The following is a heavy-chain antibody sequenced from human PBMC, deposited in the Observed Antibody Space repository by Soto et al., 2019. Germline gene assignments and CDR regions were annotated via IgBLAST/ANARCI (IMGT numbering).Heavy chain of an antibody. V-gene: IGHV1-69*01. D-gene: IGHD3-16*02. CDR2: IIPIFGTA. J-gene: IGHJ4*02. CDR1: GGTFSSYA. Sequence: QVQLVQSGAEVKKPGSSVKVSCKASGGTFSSYAISWVRQAPGQGLEWMGGIIPIFGTANYAQKFQGRVTITADESTSPAYMELSSLRSEDTAVYYCARDQGDYVWGSYRFVGSYCGQGTLVTVSS. CDR3: ARDQGDYVWGSYRFVGSY.